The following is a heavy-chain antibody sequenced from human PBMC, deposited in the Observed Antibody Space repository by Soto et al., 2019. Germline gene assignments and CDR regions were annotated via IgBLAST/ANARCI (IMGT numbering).Heavy chain of an antibody. CDR1: GFTLSGSA. V-gene: IGHV3-73*01. D-gene: IGHD1-20*01. CDR3: TRPLNSKYNWNDFDP. Sequence: GGSLRLSCAASGFTLSGSAIHWVRQVSGKGLEWVGRIRNKANNYATAYAASVRGRFTLSRDDSKNTAYLHMNSLEIEDTALYYCTRPLNSKYNWNDFDP. J-gene: IGHJ5*02. CDR2: IRNKANNYAT.